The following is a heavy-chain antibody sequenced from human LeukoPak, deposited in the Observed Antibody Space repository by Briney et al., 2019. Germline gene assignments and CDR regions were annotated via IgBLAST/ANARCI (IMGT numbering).Heavy chain of an antibody. J-gene: IGHJ4*02. CDR3: AREGGYSGYDFYFDY. V-gene: IGHV4-39*07. D-gene: IGHD5-12*01. Sequence: TASETLSLTCTVSGGSISSSSYYWGWIRQPPGKGLEWIGSIYYSGSTYYNPSLKSRVTISVDTSKNQFSLQLNSVTPEDTAMYYCAREGGYSGYDFYFDYWGQGTLVTVSS. CDR1: GGSISSSSYY. CDR2: IYYSGST.